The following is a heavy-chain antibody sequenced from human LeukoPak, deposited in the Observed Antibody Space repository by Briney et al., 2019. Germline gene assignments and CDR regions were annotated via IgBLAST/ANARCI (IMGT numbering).Heavy chain of an antibody. J-gene: IGHJ6*03. CDR3: ARDGDIVVVPAGYYYYYMDV. D-gene: IGHD2-2*01. CDR1: GYTFTSYG. Sequence: APVKVSCKASGYTFTSYGISWVRQAPGQGLEWMGWISAYNGNTNYAQKLQGRVTMTTDTSTSTAYMELRSLRSDDTAVYYCARDGDIVVVPAGYYYYYMDVWGKGTTVTVSS. CDR2: ISAYNGNT. V-gene: IGHV1-18*01.